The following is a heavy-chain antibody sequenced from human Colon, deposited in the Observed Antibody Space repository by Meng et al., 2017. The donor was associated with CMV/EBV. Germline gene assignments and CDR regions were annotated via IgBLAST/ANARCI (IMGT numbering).Heavy chain of an antibody. CDR2: ITGSGDVT. D-gene: IGHD2-2*01. CDR1: GFIFDKFA. CDR3: AKALNLVVPAAAYFHS. J-gene: IGHJ4*01. Sequence: SWAASGFIFDKFAMHWVRWAPGKGLEWVSAITGSGDVTYYADSVKGRFTISRDNSKSTLYLQMNSLRAEDTAEYFCAKALNLVVPAAAYFHSWGNGTLVTVSS. V-gene: IGHV3-23*01.